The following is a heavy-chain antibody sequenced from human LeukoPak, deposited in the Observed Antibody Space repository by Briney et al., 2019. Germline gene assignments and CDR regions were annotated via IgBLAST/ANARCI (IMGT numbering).Heavy chain of an antibody. CDR3: AKLGGQEVYNYYVGV. J-gene: IGHJ6*03. CDR2: IIDSGDIT. D-gene: IGHD3-16*01. V-gene: IGHV3-23*01. CDR1: GFTFSRYA. Sequence: GGSLRLSCEASGFTFSRYAMSWVRQAPGKGLEWVSGIIDSGDITYYANSVKGRFTIPRDNSKNTLYLQMNSLRAEDTAVYYCAKLGGQEVYNYYVGVWGKGTTVAVSS.